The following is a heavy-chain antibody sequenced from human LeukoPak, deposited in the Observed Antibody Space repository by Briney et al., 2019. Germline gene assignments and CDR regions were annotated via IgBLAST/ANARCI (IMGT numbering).Heavy chain of an antibody. Sequence: GGSLRLSCAASGFTFSSYWMHWVRQAPGKGLVWVSRINSDGSSTSYADSVKGRFTISRDNAKNTLYLQMNRLRAEDTAVYYCARRGVPAATAYYFDYWGQGTLVTVSS. CDR3: ARRGVPAATAYYFDY. J-gene: IGHJ4*02. CDR1: GFTFSSYW. CDR2: INSDGSST. D-gene: IGHD2-2*01. V-gene: IGHV3-74*01.